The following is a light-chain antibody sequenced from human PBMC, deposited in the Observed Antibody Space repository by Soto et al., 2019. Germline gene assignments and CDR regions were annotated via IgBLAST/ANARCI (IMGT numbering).Light chain of an antibody. CDR2: WAS. CDR1: QSILYSPNNKNY. J-gene: IGKJ1*01. V-gene: IGKV4-1*01. CDR3: QQYYNTPQN. Sequence: DIVMTQSPDSLAVSLGERATINCKSSQSILYSPNNKNYLAWYQQKPGQPPKLLIYWASTRESGVPDRFSGSGSGTYFTLTISSLQAEDVAVYYCQQYYNTPQNFGQGTKVEIK.